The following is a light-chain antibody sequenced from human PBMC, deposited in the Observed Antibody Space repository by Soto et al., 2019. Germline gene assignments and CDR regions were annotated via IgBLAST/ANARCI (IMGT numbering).Light chain of an antibody. V-gene: IGKV4-1*01. J-gene: IGKJ3*01. CDR1: QSVLDGYRSKNY. Sequence: DFVMTQSPDSLAVSLGERATFNCKYSQSVLDGYRSKNYLAWYQQKPGQPPKMLIYWASTRESGVPDRFNGSGSGTDFTLTISSLQAEDVAVYYCQQYYGTRSFGPGTKVDIK. CDR3: QQYYGTRS. CDR2: WAS.